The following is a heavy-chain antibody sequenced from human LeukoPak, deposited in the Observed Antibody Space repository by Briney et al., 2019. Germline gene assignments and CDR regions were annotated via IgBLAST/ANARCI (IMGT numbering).Heavy chain of an antibody. CDR3: ARRVGTTAFDY. D-gene: IGHD2/OR15-2a*01. J-gene: IGHJ4*02. Sequence: PGGSLRLSCAASGFTFSSYSMNWVRQAPGKGLEWVSYISSSSSTIYYADSVKGRFTIYRDNAKNSLYLQMHSLRAEDTSVYYCARRVGTTAFDYWGQGTLVTVSS. CDR1: GFTFSSYS. CDR2: ISSSSSTI. V-gene: IGHV3-48*01.